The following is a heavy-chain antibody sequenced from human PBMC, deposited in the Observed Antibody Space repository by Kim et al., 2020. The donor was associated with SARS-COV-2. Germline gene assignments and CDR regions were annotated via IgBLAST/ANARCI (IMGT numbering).Heavy chain of an antibody. D-gene: IGHD3-10*01. CDR3: ARVDYYGSGSYRFRNFYYYYGMDV. Sequence: SETLSLTCAVYGGSFSGYYWSWIRQPPGKGLEWIGEINHSGSTNYNPSLKSRVTISVDTSKNQFSLKLSSVTAADTAVYYCARVDYYGSGSYRFRNFYYYYGMDVWGQGTTVTVSS. CDR1: GGSFSGYY. CDR2: INHSGST. V-gene: IGHV4-34*01. J-gene: IGHJ6*02.